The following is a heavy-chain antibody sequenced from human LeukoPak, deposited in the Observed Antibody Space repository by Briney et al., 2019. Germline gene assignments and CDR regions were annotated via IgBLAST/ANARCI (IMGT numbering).Heavy chain of an antibody. CDR1: GDTFTVNI. CDR3: ARVHSFLRLYYFDY. V-gene: IGHV1-2*02. Sequence: ASVRVSPVHSGDTFTVNIIYWVRQAPGQGVGRVGWINANGGGTNYAQKFQGRVTMTSDTSISTAYMDLSSLTSEDTAIYYCARVHSFLRLYYFDYWGQGTLVTVSS. D-gene: IGHD2-15*01. J-gene: IGHJ4*02. CDR2: INANGGGT.